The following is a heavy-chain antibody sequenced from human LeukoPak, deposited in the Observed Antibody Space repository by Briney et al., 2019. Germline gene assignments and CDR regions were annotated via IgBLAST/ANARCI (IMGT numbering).Heavy chain of an antibody. CDR3: AKRGVVIRVILVGFHKEAYYFDS. V-gene: IGHV3-7*03. CDR2: IKEDGSDK. J-gene: IGHJ4*02. CDR1: GFTFGDYG. Sequence: GGSLRLSCEGSGFTFGDYGMSWVRQAPGKGPEWVANIKEDGSDKYYVDSVKGRFTISRDNAKNSLYLQMNSLRAEDTAVYFCAKRGVVIRVILVGFHKEAYYFDSWGQGALVTVSS. D-gene: IGHD3-22*01.